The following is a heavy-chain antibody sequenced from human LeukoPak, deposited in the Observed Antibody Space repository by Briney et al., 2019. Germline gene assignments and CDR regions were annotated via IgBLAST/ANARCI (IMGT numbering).Heavy chain of an antibody. J-gene: IGHJ4*02. Sequence: SQTLSLTCTVSGASINSAGYYWSWIRQLPGKGLEWIGYISYTGSTYYNPSLKSRVIISRDTSKSQFSLKLSSVTAADTAIYYCARGDYWGQGTLVTVSS. CDR2: ISYTGST. CDR3: ARGDY. CDR1: GASINSAGYY. V-gene: IGHV4-31*03.